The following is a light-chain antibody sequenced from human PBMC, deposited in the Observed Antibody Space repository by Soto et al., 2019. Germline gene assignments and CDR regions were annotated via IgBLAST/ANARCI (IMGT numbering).Light chain of an antibody. CDR2: EVS. CDR1: SSDVGSYNL. CDR3: FLGV. Sequence: QSALTQPASVSGSPGQSITISCTGTSSDVGSYNLVSWYQQHPGKAPKLMIYEVSKRPSGVSNRFSGSKSGNTASLTISGLQAEDEADYYCFLGVFGGGTKLTVL. J-gene: IGLJ3*02. V-gene: IGLV2-23*02.